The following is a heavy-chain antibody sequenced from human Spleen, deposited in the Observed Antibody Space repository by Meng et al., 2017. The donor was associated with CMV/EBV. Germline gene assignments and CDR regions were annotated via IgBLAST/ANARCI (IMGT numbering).Heavy chain of an antibody. V-gene: IGHV3-21*01. J-gene: IGHJ4*02. Sequence: ASGFTFSSYSMNWVRQAPGKGLEWVSSISSSSSYIYYADSVKGRFTISRDNAKNSLYLQMNSLRAEDTAVYYCARLGYSSGWYVDYWGQGTLVTVSS. CDR3: ARLGYSSGWYVDY. CDR1: GFTFSSYS. D-gene: IGHD6-19*01. CDR2: ISSSSSYI.